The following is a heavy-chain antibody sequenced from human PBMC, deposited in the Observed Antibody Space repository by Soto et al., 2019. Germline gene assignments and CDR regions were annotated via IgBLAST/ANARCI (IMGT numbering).Heavy chain of an antibody. Sequence: GSLRLSCAASGFTFSSYDMHWVRQATGKGLEWVSAIGTAGDTYYPGSVKGRFTISRENAKNSLYLQMNSLRAGDTAVYYCARDRLLWFGESYYYYGMDVWGQGTTVTVSS. J-gene: IGHJ6*02. D-gene: IGHD3-10*01. CDR2: IGTAGDT. V-gene: IGHV3-13*01. CDR3: ARDRLLWFGESYYYYGMDV. CDR1: GFTFSSYD.